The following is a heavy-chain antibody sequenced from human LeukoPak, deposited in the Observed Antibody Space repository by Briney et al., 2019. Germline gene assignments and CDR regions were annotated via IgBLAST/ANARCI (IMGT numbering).Heavy chain of an antibody. CDR3: ARGGWSLDV. V-gene: IGHV4-59*01. Sequence: SETLSLTCTVSGDSISPSYWSWIRQPPGKGLEWIGYIHYSGSTNYNPSLKSRFTISVDTSKNQFSLKLSSVTAADTAIYHCARGGWSLDVWGKGTTVTVSS. CDR1: GDSISPSY. CDR2: IHYSGST. D-gene: IGHD6-19*01. J-gene: IGHJ6*03.